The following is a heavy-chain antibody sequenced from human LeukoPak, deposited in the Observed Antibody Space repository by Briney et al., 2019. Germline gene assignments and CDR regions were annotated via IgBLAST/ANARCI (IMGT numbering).Heavy chain of an antibody. V-gene: IGHV3-15*01. CDR3: TSTGASDGNYEYFQH. CDR1: GFTFSSYA. J-gene: IGHJ1*01. D-gene: IGHD1-26*01. Sequence: GGSLRLSCSASGFTFSSYAMQWVRQAPGKGLEWVGRIKSKTDGGTTDYAAPVKGRFTISRDDSKSTLYLQMNNLRTEDTAVYYCTSTGASDGNYEYFQHWGQGTLVTVSS. CDR2: IKSKTDGGTT.